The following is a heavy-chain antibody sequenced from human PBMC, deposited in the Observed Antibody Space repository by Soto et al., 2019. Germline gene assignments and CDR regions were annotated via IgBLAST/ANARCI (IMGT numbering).Heavy chain of an antibody. CDR1: GGSISSGDYY. D-gene: IGHD6-6*01. V-gene: IGHV4-30-4*01. Sequence: SETLSLTCTVSGGSISSGDYYWSWIRQPPGKGLEWIGYIYYSGSTYYNPSLKSRVTISVDTSKNQFSLKLSSVTAADPAVYYCARVLRYGSSSNYYYGMDVWGQGTTVTVSS. CDR2: IYYSGST. CDR3: ARVLRYGSSSNYYYGMDV. J-gene: IGHJ6*02.